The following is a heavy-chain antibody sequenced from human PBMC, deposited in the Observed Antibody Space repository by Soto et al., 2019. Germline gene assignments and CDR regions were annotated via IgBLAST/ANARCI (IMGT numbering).Heavy chain of an antibody. CDR1: GCTFSSYW. Sequence: EVQLVESGGGLVQPGGSLRLSCAGSGCTFSSYWMSWVRQTPDKGLEWVAKIKQDGSAKSYVDSVKGRFTISRDNARNSLSLQMDSLIAEDTAVYYCVRAPREDTGYEYYFDYWGQGTLVTVSS. V-gene: IGHV3-7*01. D-gene: IGHD5-12*01. J-gene: IGHJ4*02. CDR3: VRAPREDTGYEYYFDY. CDR2: IKQDGSAK.